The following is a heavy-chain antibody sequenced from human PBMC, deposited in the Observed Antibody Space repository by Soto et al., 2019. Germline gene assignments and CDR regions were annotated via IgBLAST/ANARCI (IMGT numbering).Heavy chain of an antibody. CDR3: ARDLHGMDV. CDR1: GFTFSSYG. J-gene: IGHJ6*02. V-gene: IGHV3-33*01. CDR2: IWYDGSNK. Sequence: QVQLVESGGGVVQPGRSLRLSCAASGFTFSSYGMHWVRQAPGKGLEWVAVIWYDGSNKYYADSVKGRFTISRDNSKNTLYLQMNSLRADDTALYYCARDLHGMDVWGQGTTVTVSS.